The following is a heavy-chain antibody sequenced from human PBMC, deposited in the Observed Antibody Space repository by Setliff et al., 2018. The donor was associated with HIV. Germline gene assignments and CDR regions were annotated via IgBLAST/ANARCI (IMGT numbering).Heavy chain of an antibody. CDR2: IYHSGST. CDR3: VLSNGGYCTGGRCYSDSFDI. J-gene: IGHJ3*02. CDR1: GYSISSGYY. Sequence: SETLSLTCAVSGYSISSGYYWGWIRQPPGKGLEWIGSIYHSGSTYYNPSLKSRVTISVDTSKNQLSLRLSSVAAADTAIYFCVLSNGGYCTGGRCYSDSFDIWGRGTMVTVSS. V-gene: IGHV4-38-2*01. D-gene: IGHD2-15*01.